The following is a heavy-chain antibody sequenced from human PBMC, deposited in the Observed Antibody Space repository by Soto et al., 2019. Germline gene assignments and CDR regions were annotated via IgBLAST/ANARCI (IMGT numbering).Heavy chain of an antibody. CDR3: ARASGYCSGGSCRRYYYYGMDV. V-gene: IGHV3-74*01. J-gene: IGHJ6*02. CDR2: INSDGSST. Sequence: GGSLRLSCAASGFTFSSYWMHWVRQAPGKGLVWVSRINSDGSSTSYADSVKGRFTISRDNAKNTLYLQMNSLRAEDTAVYYCARASGYCSGGSCRRYYYYGMDVWGQLTTVTVSS. D-gene: IGHD2-15*01. CDR1: GFTFSSYW.